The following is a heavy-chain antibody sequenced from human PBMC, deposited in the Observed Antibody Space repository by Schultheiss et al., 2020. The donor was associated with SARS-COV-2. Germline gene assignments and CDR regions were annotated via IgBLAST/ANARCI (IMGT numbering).Heavy chain of an antibody. Sequence: GGSLRLSCAASGFTFSSYGMHWVRQAPGKGLEWVAVIYSGGSTYYADSVKGRFTISRDNSKNTLYLQMNSLRAEDTAVYYCAKEGGEKVFDYWGQGTLVTVSS. J-gene: IGHJ4*02. CDR2: IYSGGST. CDR3: AKEGGEKVFDY. V-gene: IGHV3-NL1*01. D-gene: IGHD3-16*01. CDR1: GFTFSSYG.